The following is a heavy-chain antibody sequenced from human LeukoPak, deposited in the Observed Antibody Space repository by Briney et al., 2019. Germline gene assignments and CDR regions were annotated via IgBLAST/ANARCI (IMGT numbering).Heavy chain of an antibody. Sequence: ASVKVSCKASGYIFIDFYIHWVRQAPGQGLEWMGWISPKNGDTKFAQKFQGGVTMTRDTSVTTAYMELSRLTSDDTAVYYCARDILPPHSDARNSYSRDYWGQGTLVTVSS. CDR2: ISPKNGDT. V-gene: IGHV1-2*02. CDR3: ARDILPPHSDARNSYSRDY. CDR1: GYIFIDFY. D-gene: IGHD2-21*01. J-gene: IGHJ4*02.